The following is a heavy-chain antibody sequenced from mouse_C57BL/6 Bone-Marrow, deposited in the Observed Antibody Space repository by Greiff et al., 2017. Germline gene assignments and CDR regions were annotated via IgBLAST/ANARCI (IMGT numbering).Heavy chain of an antibody. CDR2: IDPSDSYT. V-gene: IGHV1-69*01. J-gene: IGHJ2*01. CDR3: AREPYFDY. Sequence: QVQLQQPGAELVMPGASVKLSCKASGYTFTSYWMHWVKQRPGQGLEWIGEIDPSDSYTNYNQKFKGKSTLTVDKSSSTAYMQRSSLTSEDSAVYYCAREPYFDYWGQGTTLTVSS. CDR1: GYTFTSYW.